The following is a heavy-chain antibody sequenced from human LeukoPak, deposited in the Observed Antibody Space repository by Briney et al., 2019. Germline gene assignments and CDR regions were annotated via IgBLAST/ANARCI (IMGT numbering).Heavy chain of an antibody. D-gene: IGHD2-15*01. CDR2: IYYSGST. CDR3: ARGRPVAATHY. V-gene: IGHV4-59*01. CDR1: GGSISSYY. Sequence: PSETLSLTCTASGGSISSYYWSWIRQPPGKGLEWIGYIYYSGSTNYNPSLKRRVTISVDTSKNQFSLKLSSVTAADTAVYYCARGRPVAATHYWGQGTLVTVSS. J-gene: IGHJ4*02.